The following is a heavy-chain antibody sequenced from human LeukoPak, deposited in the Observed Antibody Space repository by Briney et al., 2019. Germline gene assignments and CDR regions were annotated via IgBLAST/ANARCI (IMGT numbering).Heavy chain of an antibody. CDR3: ASRAAMRSPGYY. CDR1: GFTFSSYA. J-gene: IGHJ4*02. V-gene: IGHV3-7*03. Sequence: GGSLRLSCAASGFTFSSYAMSWVRQAPGKGLEWVANIKQDGSEKYYVDSVKGRFTISRDNAKNSLYLQMNSLRAEDTAVYYCASRAAMRSPGYYWGQGTLVTVSS. CDR2: IKQDGSEK. D-gene: IGHD2-2*01.